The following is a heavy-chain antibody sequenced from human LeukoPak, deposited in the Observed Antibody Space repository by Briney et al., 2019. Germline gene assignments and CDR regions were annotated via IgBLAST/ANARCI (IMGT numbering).Heavy chain of an antibody. CDR2: INPSGGST. CDR3: ARHLLSGSLDY. J-gene: IGHJ4*02. Sequence: ASVKVSCKASGYTFTSYYIHWVRQAPGQGLEWMGLINPSGGSTSYAQKFQGRVTMTRDTSTSTVYMELSSLRSEDTAVYYCARHLLSGSLDYWGQGTLVTVSS. V-gene: IGHV1-46*01. D-gene: IGHD1-26*01. CDR1: GYTFTSYY.